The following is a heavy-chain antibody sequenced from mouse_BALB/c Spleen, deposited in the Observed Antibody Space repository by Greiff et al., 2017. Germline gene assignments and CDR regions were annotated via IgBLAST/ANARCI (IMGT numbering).Heavy chain of an antibody. CDR1: GYAFTNYL. CDR2: INPGSGGT. CDR3: ARLGYYGSRVFAY. J-gene: IGHJ3*01. V-gene: IGHV1-54*01. Sequence: VQLQQSGAELVRPGTSVKVSCKASGYAFTNYLIEWVKQRPGQGLEWIGVINPGSGGTNYNEKFKGKATLTADKSSSTAYMQLSSLTSDDSAVYFCARLGYYGSRVFAYWGQGTLVTVSA. D-gene: IGHD1-1*01.